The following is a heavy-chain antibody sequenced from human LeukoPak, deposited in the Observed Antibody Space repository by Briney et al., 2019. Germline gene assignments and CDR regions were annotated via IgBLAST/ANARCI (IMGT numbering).Heavy chain of an antibody. CDR1: GGSISSGGYY. J-gene: IGHJ5*02. CDR3: ARDIFGVANWFDP. CDR2: IYYSGST. Sequence: TLSLTCTVSGGSISSGGYYWSWIRQHPGKGLEWIGYIYYSGSTYYNPSLKSRVTISVDTSKNQFSLKLSSVTAADTAVYYCARDIFGVANWFDPWGQGTLVTVSS. D-gene: IGHD3-3*01. V-gene: IGHV4-31*03.